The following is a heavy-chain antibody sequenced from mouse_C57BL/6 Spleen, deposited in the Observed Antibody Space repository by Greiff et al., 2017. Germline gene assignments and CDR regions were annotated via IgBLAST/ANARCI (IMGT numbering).Heavy chain of an antibody. CDR1: GYTFTGYW. CDR2: ILPGSGST. V-gene: IGHV1-9*01. J-gene: IGHJ3*01. CDR3: ARRLLRYPYGAY. D-gene: IGHD1-1*01. Sequence: QVQLQQSGAELMKPGASVKLSCKATGYTFTGYWIAWVKQRPGHGLEWIGEILPGSGSTNYNEKCKGKATFTADTSSNTAYMQLSSLKTEDSAIYCCARRLLRYPYGAYWGQGTLVTVSA.